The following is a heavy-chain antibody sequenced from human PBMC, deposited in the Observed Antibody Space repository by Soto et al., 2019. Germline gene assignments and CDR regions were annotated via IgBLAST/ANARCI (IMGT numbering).Heavy chain of an antibody. D-gene: IGHD6-13*01. CDR3: AKVAAGQQPWIQNNWFAP. Sequence: GGSLTLSCAASGFTFSSYGMHWVRQAPGKGLEWVAVISYDGSNKYYADSVKGRFTISRDNSKNTLYLQMNSLRAEDTAVYYCAKVAAGQQPWIQNNWFAPWGQGTLVTVSS. J-gene: IGHJ5*02. V-gene: IGHV3-30*18. CDR2: ISYDGSNK. CDR1: GFTFSSYG.